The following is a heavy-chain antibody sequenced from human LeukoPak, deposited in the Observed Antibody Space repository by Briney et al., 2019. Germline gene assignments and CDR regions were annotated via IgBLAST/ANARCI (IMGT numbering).Heavy chain of an antibody. V-gene: IGHV1-69*13. CDR3: ARAHCSGGSCYYYYGMDV. D-gene: IGHD2-15*01. CDR2: IIPIFGTA. Sequence: ASVKVSCKASGGTFGSYAISWVRQAPGQGLEWMGGIIPIFGTANYAQKFQGRVTITADESTSIAYMELSSLRSEDTAVYYCARAHCSGGSCYYYYGMDVWGQGTTVTVSS. J-gene: IGHJ6*02. CDR1: GGTFGSYA.